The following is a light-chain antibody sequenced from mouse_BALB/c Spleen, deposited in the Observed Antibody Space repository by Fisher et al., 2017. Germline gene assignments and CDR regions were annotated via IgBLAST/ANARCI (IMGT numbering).Light chain of an antibody. CDR3: QQWSSNPT. V-gene: IGKV4-59*01. J-gene: IGKJ2*01. Sequence: IVITQSPAIMSASPGEKVTMTCSASSSVSYMHWYQQKSGASPKLWIYSTSNLASGVPARFSGSGSGTSYSLTISRMEAEDAATYYCQQWSSNPTFGGGTKLEIK. CDR1: SSVSY. CDR2: STS.